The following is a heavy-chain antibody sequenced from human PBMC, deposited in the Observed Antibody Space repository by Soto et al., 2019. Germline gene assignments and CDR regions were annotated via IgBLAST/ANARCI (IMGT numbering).Heavy chain of an antibody. D-gene: IGHD6-13*01. CDR2: FDPEDGET. CDR3: ATGPVSSSWGGLSDAYYI. J-gene: IGHJ3*02. CDR1: GYTLTELS. V-gene: IGHV1-24*01. Sequence: GASVKVSCKVSGYTLTELSMHWGRQAPGKGLEWMGGFDPEDGETIYAQKFQGRVTMTEDTSTDTAYMELSSLRSEDTAVYYCATGPVSSSWGGLSDAYYIRARRTTDPGSS.